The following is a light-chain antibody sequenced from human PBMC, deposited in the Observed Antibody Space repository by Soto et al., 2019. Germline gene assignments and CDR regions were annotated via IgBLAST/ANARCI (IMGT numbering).Light chain of an antibody. V-gene: IGKV3-20*01. CDR2: GAS. CDR1: QPVSSSY. Sequence: EIVLTQSPGILSLSPGERATLSCRASQPVSSSYLAWYQQKPGQAPRLLIYGASTRATGIPERFSGSGSGTDFTHTSSRVAPDDFAVYYCQECGISTWPFGQGTKVDIK. J-gene: IGKJ1*01. CDR3: QECGISTWP.